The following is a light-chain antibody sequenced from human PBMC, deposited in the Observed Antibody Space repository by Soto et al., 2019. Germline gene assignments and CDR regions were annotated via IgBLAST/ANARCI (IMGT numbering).Light chain of an antibody. CDR2: GAS. V-gene: IGKV3-20*01. J-gene: IGKJ1*01. CDR3: QQYGSSRT. Sequence: EIVLTQSPGTLSLSPGERATLSCRASQSVSSSYLAWYQQKPGQAPRPLIYGASSRATGIPDRFSGSGSGTDFSITISRLEPEDFAVYYSQQYGSSRTFGQGTKVEIK. CDR1: QSVSSSY.